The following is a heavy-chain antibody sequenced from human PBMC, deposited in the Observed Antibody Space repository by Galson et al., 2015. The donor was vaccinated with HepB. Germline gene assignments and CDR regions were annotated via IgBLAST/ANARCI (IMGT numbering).Heavy chain of an antibody. Sequence: SLRLSCAASRFTFRSYAMGWVRQAPGKGLEWVSTISGSGGSIYYADSVKGRFTISRDNSKNTLYLQMNSLRAEDTAVYYCAKTLEPYDAFDIWGQGTMVTVSS. V-gene: IGHV3-23*01. CDR3: AKTLEPYDAFDI. J-gene: IGHJ3*02. CDR2: ISGSGGSI. D-gene: IGHD1-14*01. CDR1: RFTFRSYA.